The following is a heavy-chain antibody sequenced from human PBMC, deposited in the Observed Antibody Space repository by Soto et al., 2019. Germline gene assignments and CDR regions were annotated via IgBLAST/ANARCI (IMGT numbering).Heavy chain of an antibody. CDR1: GYSINRGYY. CDR3: ARLLGTSAWTGGNWFDP. V-gene: IGHV4-38-2*01. J-gene: IGHJ5*02. Sequence: SETLSLTCVVSGYSINRGYYWGCIRQPPGKGLEWIGTIYHSGATYYNPSLQSRVTISVDTSKNQFSLKLTSVTAADTAVYYCARLLGTSAWTGGNWFDPWGQGILVTVSS. CDR2: IYHSGAT. D-gene: IGHD6-19*01.